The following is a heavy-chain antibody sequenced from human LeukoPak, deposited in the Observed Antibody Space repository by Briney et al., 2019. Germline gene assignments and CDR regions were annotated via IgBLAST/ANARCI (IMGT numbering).Heavy chain of an antibody. Sequence: SETLSLTCAVYGGSFSGYYWSWIRQPPGKGLEWIGEINHSGSTNYNPSLKSRVTISVDTSKNQFSLKLSSVTAADTAVYYCARRGIRAPPDYWGQGTLVTVSS. CDR3: ARRGIRAPPDY. V-gene: IGHV4-34*01. CDR2: INHSGST. CDR1: GGSFSGYY. J-gene: IGHJ4*02. D-gene: IGHD2-21*01.